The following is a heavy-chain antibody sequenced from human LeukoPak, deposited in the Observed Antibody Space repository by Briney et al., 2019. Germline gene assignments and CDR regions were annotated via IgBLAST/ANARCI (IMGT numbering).Heavy chain of an antibody. D-gene: IGHD3-10*01. V-gene: IGHV1-46*01. Sequence: ASVKVSCKASGYTFSSYYMSWVRQAPGQGLEWMGIINPSGGSTTYTQKFQGRVTMTRDTSTKTVYMELSSLRPEDTAVYYCARGGGYGSGPHWGPGTLVTVSS. CDR2: INPSGGST. J-gene: IGHJ4*02. CDR1: GYTFSSYY. CDR3: ARGGGYGSGPH.